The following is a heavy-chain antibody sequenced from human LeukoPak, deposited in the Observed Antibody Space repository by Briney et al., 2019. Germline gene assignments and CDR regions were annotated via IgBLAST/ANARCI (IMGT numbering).Heavy chain of an antibody. CDR1: GFTFSNYG. CDR3: AKAGSYGSRWYFDL. Sequence: GGSLRLSCVVSGFTFSNYGMSWVRQAPGKGLEWVSGISWNSGSIGYADSVKGRFTISRDNAKNSLYLQMNSLRAEDTALYYCAKAGSYGSRWYFDLWGRGTLVTVSS. D-gene: IGHD5-18*01. V-gene: IGHV3-9*01. CDR2: ISWNSGSI. J-gene: IGHJ2*01.